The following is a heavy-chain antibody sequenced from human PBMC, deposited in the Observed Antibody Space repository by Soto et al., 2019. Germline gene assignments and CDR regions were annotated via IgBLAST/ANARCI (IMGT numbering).Heavy chain of an antibody. CDR3: ARDMRLVGGWFNWFDP. J-gene: IGHJ5*02. Sequence: QVQLVQSGAEVKKPGSSVKVSCKASGGTFSSYAISWVRQAPGQGLEWMGGIIPIFGTANYAQQFQGRVTITADKSTSTAYMELSSLRSEDTAVYYCARDMRLVGGWFNWFDPWGQGTLVTVSS. CDR2: IIPIFGTA. D-gene: IGHD6-19*01. V-gene: IGHV1-69*06. CDR1: GGTFSSYA.